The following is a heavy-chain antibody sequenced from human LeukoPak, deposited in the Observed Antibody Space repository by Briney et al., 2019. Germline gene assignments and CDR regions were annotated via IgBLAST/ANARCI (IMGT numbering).Heavy chain of an antibody. CDR3: ARAPPYSSSHLNDY. J-gene: IGHJ4*02. Sequence: PSETLSLTCTVSGGSISSYYWSWIRQPPGKGLEWIGYIYYSGSTNYNPSLKSRVTISVDTSKNQFSLKLSSVTAADTAVYYCARAPPYSSSHLNDYWGQGTLVTVSS. D-gene: IGHD6-6*01. CDR1: GGSISSYY. V-gene: IGHV4-59*01. CDR2: IYYSGST.